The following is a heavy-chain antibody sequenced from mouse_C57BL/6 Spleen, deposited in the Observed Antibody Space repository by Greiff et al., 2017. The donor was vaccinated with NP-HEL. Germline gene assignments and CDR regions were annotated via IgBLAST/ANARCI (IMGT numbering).Heavy chain of an antibody. Sequence: QVQPQQSGAELARPGASVKLSCKASGYTFTSYGISWVKQRTGQGLEWIGEIYPRSGNTYYNEKFKGKATLTADKSSSTAYMELRSLTSEDSAVYFCARNYYGSSSAWFAYWGQGTLVTVSA. V-gene: IGHV1-81*01. J-gene: IGHJ3*01. CDR3: ARNYYGSSSAWFAY. CDR2: IYPRSGNT. CDR1: GYTFTSYG. D-gene: IGHD1-1*01.